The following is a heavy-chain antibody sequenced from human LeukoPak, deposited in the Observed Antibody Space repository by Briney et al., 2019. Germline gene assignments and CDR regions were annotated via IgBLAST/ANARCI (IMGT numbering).Heavy chain of an antibody. J-gene: IGHJ5*02. CDR2: ISSSGSTI. CDR3: ASDYCSSTSCYSNNWFDP. D-gene: IGHD2-2*01. CDR1: GFTFSDYY. Sequence: GGSLRLSCAASGFTFSDYYMSWIRQAPGKGLEWVSYISSSGSTIYYADSVKGRFTISRDNAKNSLYLQMNSLRAEDTAVYYCASDYCSSTSCYSNNWFDPWGQGTLVTVSS. V-gene: IGHV3-11*04.